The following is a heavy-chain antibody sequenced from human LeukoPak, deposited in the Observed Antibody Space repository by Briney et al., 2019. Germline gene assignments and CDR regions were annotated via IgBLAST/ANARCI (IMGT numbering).Heavy chain of an antibody. Sequence: SETLSLTCTVSGGSISSGGYYWSWIRQHPGKGLEWIGYIYYSGSTYYNPSLKSRVTISVDTSKNQFSLKLSSVTAADTAVYYCARNFMTTDKKYFDCLGQGTLVTVSS. J-gene: IGHJ4*02. CDR3: ARNFMTTDKKYFDC. CDR1: GGSISSGGYY. D-gene: IGHD4-17*01. V-gene: IGHV4-31*03. CDR2: IYYSGST.